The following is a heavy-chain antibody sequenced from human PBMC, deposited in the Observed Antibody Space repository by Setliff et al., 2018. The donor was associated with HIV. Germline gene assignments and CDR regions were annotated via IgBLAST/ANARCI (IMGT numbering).Heavy chain of an antibody. Sequence: GGSLRLSCAASGFTFDDYTMHWVRQAPGKGLEWVSLISWDGDSTYYADSVKGRFTISRDNSKNSLYLQMNSLRTEDTALYYCVKGVEYGDYGSDYWGQGVLVTVSS. J-gene: IGHJ4*02. D-gene: IGHD4-17*01. CDR3: VKGVEYGDYGSDY. CDR2: ISWDGDST. CDR1: GFTFDDYT. V-gene: IGHV3-43*01.